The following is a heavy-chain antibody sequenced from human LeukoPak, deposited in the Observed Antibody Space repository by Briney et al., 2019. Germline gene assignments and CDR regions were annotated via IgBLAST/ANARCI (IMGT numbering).Heavy chain of an antibody. Sequence: GESLKISCKGSGYSFTSYWIGWVRQMPGKGLEWMGIIYPGGSDARYSPSFKGQVTISADKSITTAYLQWSSLKASDTAMYYCARGTQRDILTGYYPSDIWGQGTMVTVSS. V-gene: IGHV5-51*01. CDR3: ARGTQRDILTGYYPSDI. J-gene: IGHJ3*02. D-gene: IGHD3-9*01. CDR1: GYSFTSYW. CDR2: IYPGGSDA.